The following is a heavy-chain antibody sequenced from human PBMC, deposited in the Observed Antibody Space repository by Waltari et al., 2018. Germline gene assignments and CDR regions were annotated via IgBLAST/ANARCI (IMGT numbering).Heavy chain of an antibody. CDR2: SSWDDRK. J-gene: IGHJ2*01. D-gene: IGHD3-9*01. CDR1: GLSLSTSGVA. V-gene: IGHV2-5*02. Sequence: QITLKESGPTLVKPTQTLTLTCTFSGLSLSTSGVAVGWIRPPPGQAPEWLELSSWDDRKRYSPPLKGMLTITKDTSKTHVVLTMTNMDPVDTATYYCAHSGFRYRWYFDLWGRGTLVTVSS. CDR3: AHSGFRYRWYFDL.